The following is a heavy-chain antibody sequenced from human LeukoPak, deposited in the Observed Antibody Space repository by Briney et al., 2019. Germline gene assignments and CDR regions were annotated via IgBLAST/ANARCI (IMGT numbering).Heavy chain of an antibody. J-gene: IGHJ4*02. Sequence: PTGGSLRLSCAASGFTFSSYAKSWVRQAPGKGLEWVSAISGSGGSTYYADSVKGRFTISRDNSKNTLYLQMNSLRAEDTAVYYCAKAFIPSLFDYWGQGTLVTVSS. CDR1: GFTFSSYA. CDR2: ISGSGGST. V-gene: IGHV3-23*01. CDR3: AKAFIPSLFDY.